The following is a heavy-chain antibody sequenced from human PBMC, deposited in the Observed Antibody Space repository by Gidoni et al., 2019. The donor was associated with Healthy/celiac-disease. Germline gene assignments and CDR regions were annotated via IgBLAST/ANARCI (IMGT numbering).Heavy chain of an antibody. J-gene: IGHJ4*02. D-gene: IGHD6-19*01. V-gene: IGHV3-21*01. Sequence: EVPLVVSGGGLFKPGGSLSLSCAASGFTFSSYSMNWVRQAPGKGLEWVSSMSSSSSYIYYADSVKGRFTISRDNAKNSLYLQMNSLRAEDTAVYYCARGISIAVAGTLDYWGQGTLVTVSS. CDR2: MSSSSSYI. CDR3: ARGISIAVAGTLDY. CDR1: GFTFSSYS.